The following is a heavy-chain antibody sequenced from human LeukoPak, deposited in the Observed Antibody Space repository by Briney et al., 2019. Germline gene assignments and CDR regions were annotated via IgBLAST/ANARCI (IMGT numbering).Heavy chain of an antibody. CDR3: AKDQMDDYGGNPFDY. CDR2: ISGSGGST. J-gene: IGHJ4*02. CDR1: GFTFSSYA. D-gene: IGHD4-23*01. V-gene: IGHV3-23*01. Sequence: GGSLRLSCAASGFTFSSYAMSWVRQAPGKGLEWVSAISGSGGSTYYADSVKGRFTISRDNSKNTLYLQMNSLRAEDTAVYYCAKDQMDDYGGNPFDYWGQGTLVTVSS.